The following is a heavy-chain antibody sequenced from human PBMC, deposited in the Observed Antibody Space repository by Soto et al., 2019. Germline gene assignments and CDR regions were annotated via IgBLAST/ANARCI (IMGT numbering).Heavy chain of an antibody. CDR1: GFAVSSKY. J-gene: IGHJ4*02. D-gene: IGHD6-19*01. V-gene: IGHV3-53*01. Sequence: EVQLVESGGGSIQPGGSLRLSCAASGFAVSSKYMTWVRQATGKGLEWVSVIYGGGTTYYADSVKGRFTISRDTSKNTLYLQMNSLRAEDTAVYYCVKTTGWPGFVFWGQGTRVTVSS. CDR3: VKTTGWPGFVF. CDR2: IYGGGTT.